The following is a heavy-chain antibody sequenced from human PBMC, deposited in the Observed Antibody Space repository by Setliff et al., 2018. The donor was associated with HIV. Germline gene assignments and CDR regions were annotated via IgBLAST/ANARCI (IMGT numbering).Heavy chain of an antibody. CDR3: AHSRPGPIAVAGFVS. CDR2: IDWDDDK. V-gene: IGHV2-70*12. D-gene: IGHD6-19*01. J-gene: IGHJ4*02. CDR1: GFSLSTSGMC. Sequence: GSGPTLVNPTQTLTLTCTFSGFSLSTSGMCVSWIRQPPGKALEWLARIDWDDDKYYSTSLKTRLTISKDTSKSQVVLTMTNMDPVDTATYYCAHSRPGPIAVAGFVSWGQGTLVTVSS.